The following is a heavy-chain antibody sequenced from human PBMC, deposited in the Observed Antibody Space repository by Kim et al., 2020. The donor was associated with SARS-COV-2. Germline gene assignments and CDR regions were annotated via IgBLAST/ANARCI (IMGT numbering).Heavy chain of an antibody. CDR2: IKQDGNQK. CDR3: ARDVDLYSSGKDAVDI. Sequence: GGSLRLSCAASGFTFSSYSMHWVRQAPGKGLEWVANIKQDGNQKYYVDSVKGRFTISRDNAKNSLYLQMNSLRAEDTAVYYCARDVDLYSSGKDAVDIWGQGTMVTVSS. J-gene: IGHJ3*02. D-gene: IGHD6-19*01. V-gene: IGHV3-7*01. CDR1: GFTFSSYS.